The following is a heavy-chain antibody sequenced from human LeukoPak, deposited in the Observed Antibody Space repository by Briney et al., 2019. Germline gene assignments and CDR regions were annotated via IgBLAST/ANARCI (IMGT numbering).Heavy chain of an antibody. V-gene: IGHV3-23*01. CDR3: AKGHRGEVDYFDY. CDR2: ISGSGGST. CDR1: GFTFSSYA. D-gene: IGHD3-16*01. Sequence: GGSLRLSCAASGFTFSSYAMSWVRQAPGKGLEWVSAISGSGGSTYYADSVKGRFTISRDNSKNTLYLQINSLRAEDTAVYYCAKGHRGEVDYFDYWGQGTLVTVSS. J-gene: IGHJ4*02.